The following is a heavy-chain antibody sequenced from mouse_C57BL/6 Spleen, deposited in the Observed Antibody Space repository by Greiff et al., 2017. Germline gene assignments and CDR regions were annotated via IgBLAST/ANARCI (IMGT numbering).Heavy chain of an antibody. J-gene: IGHJ4*01. Sequence: VQLKQSGAELVRPGASVKLSCTASGFNIKDDYMHWVKQRPEQGLEWIGWIDPENGDTEYASKFQGKATITADTSSNTAYLQLSSLTSEDTAVYYCTKGHYYGSLYYAMDYWGQGTSVTVSS. CDR2: IDPENGDT. D-gene: IGHD1-1*01. CDR3: TKGHYYGSLYYAMDY. CDR1: GFNIKDDY. V-gene: IGHV14-4*01.